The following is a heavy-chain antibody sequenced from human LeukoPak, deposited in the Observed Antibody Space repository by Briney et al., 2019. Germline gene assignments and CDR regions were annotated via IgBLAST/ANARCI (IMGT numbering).Heavy chain of an antibody. J-gene: IGHJ5*02. Sequence: SVTVSCKASGGTFSSYAISWVRQAPGQGLEWMGRIIPILGIANYAQKFQGRVTITADKSTSTAYMELSSLRSEDTAVYYCARAVGYGGNSPYNWFDPWGQGTLVTVSS. D-gene: IGHD4-23*01. CDR2: IIPILGIA. CDR1: GGTFSSYA. CDR3: ARAVGYGGNSPYNWFDP. V-gene: IGHV1-69*10.